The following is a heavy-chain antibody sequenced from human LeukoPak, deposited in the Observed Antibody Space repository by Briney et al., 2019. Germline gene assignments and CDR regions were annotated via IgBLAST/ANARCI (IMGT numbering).Heavy chain of an antibody. V-gene: IGHV1-69*13. CDR2: IIPIFGTA. CDR1: GYTFTGYY. D-gene: IGHD6-13*01. J-gene: IGHJ4*02. CDR3: AVAPIAAAGTPSFDY. Sequence: ASVKVSCKASGYTFTGYYMHWVRQAPGQGLEWMGGIIPIFGTANYAQKFQGRVTITADESTSTAYMELSSLRSEDTAVYYCAVAPIAAAGTPSFDYWGQGTLVTVSS.